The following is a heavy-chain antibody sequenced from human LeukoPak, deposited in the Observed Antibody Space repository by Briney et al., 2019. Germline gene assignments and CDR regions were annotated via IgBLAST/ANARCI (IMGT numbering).Heavy chain of an antibody. V-gene: IGHV1-8*01. CDR1: GYTFTSYD. CDR3: ARGLRSGGLLWFREFMSPGIGHNYYYYYMDV. D-gene: IGHD3-10*01. CDR2: MNPNSGNT. Sequence: ASVKVSCKASGYTFTSYDINWVRQATGQGLEWMGWMNPNSGNTGYAQKFQGRVTMTRNTSISTAYMELSSLRSEDTAVYYCARGLRSGGLLWFREFMSPGIGHNYYYYYMDVWGKGTTVTVSS. J-gene: IGHJ6*03.